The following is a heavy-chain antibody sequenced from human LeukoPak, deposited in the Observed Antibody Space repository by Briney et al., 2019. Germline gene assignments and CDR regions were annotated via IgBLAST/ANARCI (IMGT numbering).Heavy chain of an antibody. D-gene: IGHD5-12*01. CDR1: GFTFSNYL. J-gene: IGHJ4*02. CDR2: IKQDGSEK. CDR3: ARDRGYSGYDPGDFGY. V-gene: IGHV3-7*03. Sequence: GGSLRLSCAASGFTFSNYLMNWVRQAPGKGLEWVANIKQDGSEKYYVDSVKGRFTISRDNAKNSLYLQMNNLRAEDTAVYYCARDRGYSGYDPGDFGYWGQGTLVTVSS.